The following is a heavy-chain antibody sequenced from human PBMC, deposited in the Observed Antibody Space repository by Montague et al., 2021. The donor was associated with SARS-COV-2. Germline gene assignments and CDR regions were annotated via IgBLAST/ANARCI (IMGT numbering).Heavy chain of an antibody. CDR3: ARSSPDRYFDWLLFPPGWFDP. CDR1: GGSISSYY. J-gene: IGHJ5*02. Sequence: SETLSLTCTVSGGSISSYYWSWIRQPPGKGLEWIGYIYYNGSTNYNPSLKSRVTISVDTSKNQFSLKLSSVTAADTAVYYCARSSPDRYFDWLLFPPGWFDPWGQGTLVTVSS. V-gene: IGHV4-59*08. CDR2: IYYNGST. D-gene: IGHD3-9*01.